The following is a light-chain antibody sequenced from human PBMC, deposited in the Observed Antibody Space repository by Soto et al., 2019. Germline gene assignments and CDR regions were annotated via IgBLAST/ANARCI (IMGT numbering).Light chain of an antibody. CDR2: GAS. CDR3: PLYGIPPFP. J-gene: IGKJ3*01. CDR1: QSVSSSY. V-gene: IGKV3-20*01. Sequence: GLTPYHDTQSLSPGERATLSGWASQSVSSSYLAWYQQKPGQAPRLLIYGASSRATGIPDRFSGSGSGTDFTLTISRLEPEDFAGYYCPLYGIPPFPFGPGSNVDVK.